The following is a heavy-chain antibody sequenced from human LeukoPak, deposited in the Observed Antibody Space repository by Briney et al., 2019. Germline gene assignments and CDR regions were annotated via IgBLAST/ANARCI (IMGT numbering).Heavy chain of an antibody. Sequence: SETLSLTCTVSGGSISSYYWSWIRQPPGRGLEWIGYIYYSGSTNYNPSLKSRVTISVDTSKNQFSLKLSSVTAADTAVYYCAREGVVAGAVNAFDIWGQGTMVTVSS. CDR3: AREGVVAGAVNAFDI. CDR1: GGSISSYY. D-gene: IGHD6-19*01. J-gene: IGHJ3*02. CDR2: IYYSGST. V-gene: IGHV4-59*12.